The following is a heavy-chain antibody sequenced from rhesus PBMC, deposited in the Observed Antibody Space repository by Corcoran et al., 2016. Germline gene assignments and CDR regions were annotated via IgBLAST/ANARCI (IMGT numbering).Heavy chain of an antibody. CDR3: ARVPGYFDY. J-gene: IGHJ4*01. CDR2: IYGSGGGT. V-gene: IGHV4-106*01. Sequence: QVQLQESGPGLVKPSETLSLTCAVSGGSISDDYYWSWIRQPPGKGLEWIVYIYGSGGGTNYNPSLKIIVTISIDTSKNQFSLKLSSVTAADTAVYYWARVPGYFDYWGQGVLVTVSS. CDR1: GGSISDDYY.